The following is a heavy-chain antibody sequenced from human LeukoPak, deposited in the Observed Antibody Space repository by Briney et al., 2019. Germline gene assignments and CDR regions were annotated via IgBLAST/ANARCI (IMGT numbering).Heavy chain of an antibody. CDR1: GGSISSYY. V-gene: IGHV4-59*01. Sequence: SETLSLTCTVSGGSISSYYWSWIRQPPGKGQEWIGYIYYSGSTNYNPSLKSRVTISVDTSKNQFTLKLSSVTAADTAVYYCARVLTGYSYYYYYYGMDVWGQGTTVTVSS. CDR3: ARVLTGYSYYYYYYGMDV. CDR2: IYYSGST. J-gene: IGHJ6*02. D-gene: IGHD3-9*01.